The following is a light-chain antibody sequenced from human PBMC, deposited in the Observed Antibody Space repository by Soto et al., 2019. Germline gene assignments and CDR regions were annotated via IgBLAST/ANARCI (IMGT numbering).Light chain of an antibody. CDR3: QKFTDWPRT. V-gene: IGKV3-15*01. CDR1: QSVTSN. CDR2: GAS. J-gene: IGKJ1*01. Sequence: EIVMTQSPVTLSVSPGERATLSCRASQSVTSNLAWYQQKPGQASRLLIYGASTRATGIPARFSGSGSGTEFTLTISNLQSEDFAIYYCQKFTDWPRTFGQGTKVELK.